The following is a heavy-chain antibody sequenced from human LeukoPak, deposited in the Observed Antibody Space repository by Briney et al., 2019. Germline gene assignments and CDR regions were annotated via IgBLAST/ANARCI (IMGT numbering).Heavy chain of an antibody. CDR2: ISGSGGGT. D-gene: IGHD5-18*01. CDR3: AKGWLRSNYRAMVI. Sequence: PGGSLRLSCAASGFTFSDYAMSWVRQAPGKGLEWVSAISGSGGGTYYADSVKGRFTISRDDSKTTLYLQMNSLRAEDTAVYYCAKGWLRSNYRAMVIGGQGTLVTVSS. CDR1: GFTFSDYA. J-gene: IGHJ4*02. V-gene: IGHV3-23*01.